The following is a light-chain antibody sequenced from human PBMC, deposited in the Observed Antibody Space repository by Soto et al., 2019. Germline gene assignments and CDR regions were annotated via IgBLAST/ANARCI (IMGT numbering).Light chain of an antibody. CDR2: GAS. J-gene: IGKJ5*01. CDR1: QRVSPN. CDR3: QQYYSWPS. Sequence: EIVMTQSPATPSVSPGENATLSCRASQRVSPNVAWYQQRPGQAPRLLIYGASTRATGIPGRFSGSGSGTEFTLTISSLESEDFAVYYCQQYYSWPSFGQGTRLEIK. V-gene: IGKV3-15*01.